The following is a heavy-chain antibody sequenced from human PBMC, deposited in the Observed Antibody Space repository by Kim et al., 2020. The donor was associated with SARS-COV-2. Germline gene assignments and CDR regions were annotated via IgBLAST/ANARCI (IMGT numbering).Heavy chain of an antibody. CDR1: GFTFSSYW. D-gene: IGHD2-8*01. CDR2: IRQDGNEK. Sequence: GGSLRLSCVGSGFTFSSYWMAWVRQAPGKGLEWVANIRQDGNEKNHVDPVKGRFTISRGNAKNSLYLQMNSLRVEDTAVYYCARDPQRGVYDYWGQGSLVTVSS. V-gene: IGHV3-7*01. CDR3: ARDPQRGVYDY. J-gene: IGHJ4*02.